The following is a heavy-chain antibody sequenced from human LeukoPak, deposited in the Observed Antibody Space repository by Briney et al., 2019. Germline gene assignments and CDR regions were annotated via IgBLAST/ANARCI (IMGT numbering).Heavy chain of an antibody. CDR1: GFTFSSYA. CDR2: ISGSGGST. CDR3: AKDGGILEWLPYYTDV. Sequence: GGSLRLSCAASGFTFSSYAMSWVRQAPGKGLEWVSAISGSGGSTYYADSVKGRFTISRDNSKNTLYLQMNSLRAEDTAVYYCAKDGGILEWLPYYTDVWGKGTTVTVSS. J-gene: IGHJ6*03. V-gene: IGHV3-23*01. D-gene: IGHD3-3*01.